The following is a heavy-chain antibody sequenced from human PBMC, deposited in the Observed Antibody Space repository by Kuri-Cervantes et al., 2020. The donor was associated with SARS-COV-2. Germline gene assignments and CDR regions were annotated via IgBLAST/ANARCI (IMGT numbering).Heavy chain of an antibody. Sequence: GGSLRLSCAASGFTFSSYGMHWVRQAPGKGLEWVAFIRYDGSNKYYADSVKGRFTISRDNAKNSLYLQMSSLRAEDTAVYYCARDLRLGKSLDYRGQGTLVTVSS. CDR3: ARDLRLGKSLDY. CDR1: GFTFSSYG. J-gene: IGHJ4*02. D-gene: IGHD7-27*01. CDR2: IRYDGSNK. V-gene: IGHV3-30*02.